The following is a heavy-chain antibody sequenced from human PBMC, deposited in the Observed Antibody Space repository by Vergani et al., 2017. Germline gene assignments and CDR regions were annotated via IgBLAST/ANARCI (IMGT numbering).Heavy chain of an antibody. D-gene: IGHD3-3*01. CDR3: AGDPGDVWSGYQDYYYGMDV. V-gene: IGHV1-69*18. CDR1: GGTFSSYA. J-gene: IGHJ6*02. CDR2: IIPIFGTA. Sequence: QVQLVQSGAEVKKPGSSVKVSCKASGGTFSSYAISWVRQAPGQGLAWMGRIIPIFGTANYAQKFQGRVTITADDSTSTAYMVLSSLRSEDTAVYYCAGDPGDVWSGYQDYYYGMDVWGQGTTVTVSS.